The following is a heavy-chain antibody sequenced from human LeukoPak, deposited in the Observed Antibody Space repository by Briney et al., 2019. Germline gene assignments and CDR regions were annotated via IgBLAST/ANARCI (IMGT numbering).Heavy chain of an antibody. V-gene: IGHV1-69*13. Sequence: GASVKVSCKASVYTFTIYGISWVRQAPGQRLGWMGGIIPIFGTANYAQKFQGRVTITADESTSTAYMELSSLRSEDTAVYYCARESMVRGVIKSYYMDVWGKGTTVTVSS. D-gene: IGHD3-10*01. CDR1: VYTFTIYG. J-gene: IGHJ6*03. CDR2: IIPIFGTA. CDR3: ARESMVRGVIKSYYMDV.